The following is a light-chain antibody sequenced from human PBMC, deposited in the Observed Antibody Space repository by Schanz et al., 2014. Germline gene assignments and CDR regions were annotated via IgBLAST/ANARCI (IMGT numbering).Light chain of an antibody. Sequence: EIVLTQSPGTLSLSPGERATLSCRASQSVSSSYLGWYQQKPGQAPRLLIYGASTRATGIPARFSGSGSGTEFTLTISSLQSEDFAVYYCHQYSNWPPVTFGQGTRLEIK. CDR2: GAS. CDR3: HQYSNWPPVT. V-gene: IGKV3-15*01. J-gene: IGKJ5*01. CDR1: QSVSSSY.